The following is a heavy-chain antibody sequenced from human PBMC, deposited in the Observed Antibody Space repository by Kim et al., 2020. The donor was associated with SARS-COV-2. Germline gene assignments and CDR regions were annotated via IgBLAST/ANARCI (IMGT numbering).Heavy chain of an antibody. Sequence: VKGGLTISRDNSKNTLYLQMNSLRAADTAVYYCAKAPIVVVITTFYYFDYWGQGTLVTVSS. D-gene: IGHD3-22*01. J-gene: IGHJ4*02. V-gene: IGHV3-23*03. CDR3: AKAPIVVVITTFYYFDY.